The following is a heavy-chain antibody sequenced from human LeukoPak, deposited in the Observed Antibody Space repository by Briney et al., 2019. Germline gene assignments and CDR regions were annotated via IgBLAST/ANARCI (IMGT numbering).Heavy chain of an antibody. D-gene: IGHD5-18*01. CDR1: GGCIGNYY. CDR3: ARARRGYTYGSQKSNWYLDL. V-gene: IGHV4-59*01. Sequence: SETLSLICSVSGGCIGNYYWSWIRQAPGKGLEWIGHIYYSGSTNYNPSLKSPVTISIETSKNQFSLRMSSVTAADTAVYYCARARRGYTYGSQKSNWYLDLWGRGTLVTVSS. CDR2: IYYSGST. J-gene: IGHJ2*01.